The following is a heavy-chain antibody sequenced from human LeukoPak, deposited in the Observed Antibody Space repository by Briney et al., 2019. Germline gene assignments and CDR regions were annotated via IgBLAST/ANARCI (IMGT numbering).Heavy chain of an antibody. CDR3: AKDLFGDWTALHV. CDR1: GFVFDTYA. V-gene: IGHV3-23*01. Sequence: GGSLRLSCAASGFVFDTYAMNWVRQAPGKGLEWVSLISGSGVTTDYSDSVKGRFTTSRDNSKNTLYLQMNTLRADDTAVYWCAKDLFGDWTALHVWGRGTVVTVSS. J-gene: IGHJ3*01. D-gene: IGHD3-10*02. CDR2: ISGSGVTT.